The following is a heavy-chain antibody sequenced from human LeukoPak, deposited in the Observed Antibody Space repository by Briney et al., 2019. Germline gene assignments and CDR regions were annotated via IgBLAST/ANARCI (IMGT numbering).Heavy chain of an antibody. J-gene: IGHJ4*02. D-gene: IGHD3-3*01. V-gene: IGHV3-74*01. CDR1: GFTFSSYW. Sequence: GGSLRLSCAASGFTFSSYWMHWVRQAPGKGLVWVSRINSDGSSTSYADSVKGRFTISRDNAKNTLYLQMNSLRAEDTAVYYCARDPHYDFWSGYHVYDFDYWGQGTLVTVSS. CDR3: ARDPHYDFWSGYHVYDFDY. CDR2: INSDGSST.